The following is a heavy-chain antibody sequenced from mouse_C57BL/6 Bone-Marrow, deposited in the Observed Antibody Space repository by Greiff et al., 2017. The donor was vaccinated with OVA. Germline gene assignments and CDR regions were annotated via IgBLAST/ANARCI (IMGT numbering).Heavy chain of an antibody. D-gene: IGHD3-2*02. CDR1: GYSITSGYY. CDR2: ISYDGSN. Sequence: VQLQQSGPGLVKPSQSLSLTCSVTGYSITSGYYWNWIRQFPGNKLEWMGYISYDGSNNYNPSLKNRISITRDTSKNQFFLKLNSVTTEDTATYYCARERDSSGYGYAMDYWGQGTSVTVSS. CDR3: ARERDSSGYGYAMDY. V-gene: IGHV3-6*01. J-gene: IGHJ4*01.